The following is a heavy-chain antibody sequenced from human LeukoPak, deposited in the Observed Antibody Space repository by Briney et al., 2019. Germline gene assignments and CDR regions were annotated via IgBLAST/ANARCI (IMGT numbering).Heavy chain of an antibody. D-gene: IGHD3-22*01. CDR2: IIPIFHRT. J-gene: IGHJ3*02. CDR3: ARDIPGSSGYFNDAFDI. CDR1: GGTIINYA. V-gene: IGHV1-69*05. Sequence: SVRVSCKASGGTIINYAINWVRQAPGQGLEWMGRIIPIFHRTNYAQKFQGRLTITTDESTRTAYMELSSLRSENTAEYYCARDIPGSSGYFNDAFDIWGQGTMVTVSS.